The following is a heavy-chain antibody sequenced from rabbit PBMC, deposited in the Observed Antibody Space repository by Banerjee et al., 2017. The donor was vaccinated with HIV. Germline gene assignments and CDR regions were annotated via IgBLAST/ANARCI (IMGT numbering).Heavy chain of an antibody. J-gene: IGHJ6*01. Sequence: QEQLVESGGGLVQPEGSLTLTCTASGFSFSNKFVMCWVRQAPGKGLEWIACIYTSSGSTWYASWAKGRFTISKTSSTTVTLQMTSLTAADTATYFCARGGITTTYPYGGMDLWGPGTLVTVS. V-gene: IGHV1S45*01. CDR3: ARGGITTTYPYGGMDL. CDR2: IYTSSGST. D-gene: IGHD2-1*01. CDR1: GFSFSNKFV.